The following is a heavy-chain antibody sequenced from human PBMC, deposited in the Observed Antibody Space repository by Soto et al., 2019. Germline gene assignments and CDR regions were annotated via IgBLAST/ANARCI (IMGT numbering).Heavy chain of an antibody. CDR1: GGTISSWN. J-gene: IGHJ4*02. CDR2: IYYSGST. Sequence: QVQLQESGPGLVKPSETLSLTCTVSGGTISSWNWSWIRQPPGKGLEWIGYIYYSGSTNCNPSLKSRGTISVGTSKNQCSLKLSSVTAADTAVYYCASRYGSASDYWGQGTLVTVSS. V-gene: IGHV4-59*08. D-gene: IGHD1-26*01. CDR3: ASRYGSASDY.